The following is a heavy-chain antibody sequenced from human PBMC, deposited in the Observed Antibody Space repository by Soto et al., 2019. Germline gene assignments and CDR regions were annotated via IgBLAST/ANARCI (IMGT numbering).Heavy chain of an antibody. Sequence: SETLSLTCAVSGGSISSSNWWSWVRQPPGKGLEWIGEIYHSGSTNYNPSLKSRVTISVDKSKNQFSLKLSSVTAADTAVYYCARVQVRGVIYYYYYGMDVWGQGTTVTAP. CDR1: GGSISSSNW. CDR2: IYHSGST. J-gene: IGHJ6*02. CDR3: ARVQVRGVIYYYYYGMDV. V-gene: IGHV4-4*02. D-gene: IGHD3-10*01.